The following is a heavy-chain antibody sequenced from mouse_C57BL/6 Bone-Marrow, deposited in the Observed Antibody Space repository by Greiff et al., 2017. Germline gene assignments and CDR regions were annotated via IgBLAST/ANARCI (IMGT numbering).Heavy chain of an antibody. J-gene: IGHJ1*03. CDR1: GYTFTSYG. CDR2: IYPSSGNT. D-gene: IGHD1-2*01. Sequence: VKLMESGAELARPGASVKLSCKASGYTFTSYGISWVKQRTGQGLEWIGEIYPSSGNTYYNEKFKGKATLTADKSSSTAYMELRSLTSEDSAVYFCAIRLYLYFDVWGTGTTVTVSS. CDR3: AIRLYLYFDV. V-gene: IGHV1-81*01.